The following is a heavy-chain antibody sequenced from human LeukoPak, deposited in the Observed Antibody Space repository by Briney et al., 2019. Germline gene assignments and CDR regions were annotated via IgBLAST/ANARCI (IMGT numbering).Heavy chain of an antibody. CDR2: ISGSGGST. CDR1: GFTFSSHA. Sequence: QPGGSLRLSCAASGFTFSSHAVSWVRQAPGKGLEWVSAISGSGGSTYYADSVKGRFTISRDNSKNTLYLQMNSLRAEDTAVYYCARGGYCSSTSCYNHAFDIWGQGTMVTVSS. J-gene: IGHJ3*02. V-gene: IGHV3-23*01. D-gene: IGHD2-2*02. CDR3: ARGGYCSSTSCYNHAFDI.